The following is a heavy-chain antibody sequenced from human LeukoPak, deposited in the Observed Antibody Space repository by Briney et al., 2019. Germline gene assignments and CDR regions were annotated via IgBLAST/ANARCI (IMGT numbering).Heavy chain of an antibody. D-gene: IGHD2-2*01. CDR1: GGSFSGYY. CDR3: ARGPKYCSSTSCPVRYYYYYSMDV. V-gene: IGHV4-34*01. Sequence: SETLSLTCAFYGGSFSGYYWSWIRQPPGKGLEWIGEINHSGSTNYNPSLKSRVTISVYTCKNQCSLKLSSVSAADTAVYYCARGPKYCSSTSCPVRYYYYYSMDVWGKGNTVTVSS. CDR2: INHSGST. J-gene: IGHJ6*03.